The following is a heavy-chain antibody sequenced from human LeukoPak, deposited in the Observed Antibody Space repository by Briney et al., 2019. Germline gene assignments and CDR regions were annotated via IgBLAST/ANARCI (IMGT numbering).Heavy chain of an antibody. CDR1: GFTFSSYA. D-gene: IGHD3-3*01. Sequence: GVSLSLSCAASGFTFSSYAMSWVRQAPGKGLEWVSAISGSGGSTYYADSEKGRFTISRDNSKNTLYLQMNSLRAEDTAVYYCATDDFWSGYPLGYYYMDVWGKGTTVTVSS. CDR3: ATDDFWSGYPLGYYYMDV. V-gene: IGHV3-23*01. CDR2: ISGSGGST. J-gene: IGHJ6*03.